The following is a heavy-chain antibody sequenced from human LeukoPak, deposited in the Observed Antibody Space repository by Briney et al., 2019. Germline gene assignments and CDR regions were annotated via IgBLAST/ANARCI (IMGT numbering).Heavy chain of an antibody. D-gene: IGHD4-11*01. Sequence: PGGSLRLSCAASGFTVSSNYMSWVRQAPGKGLEWVSVIYSGGSIYYADSVKGRFTISRDNSKNTLYLQMNSLRAEDTAVYYCASRATVTTDRFWFDPWGQGTLVTVSS. CDR2: IYSGGSI. CDR1: GFTVSSNY. J-gene: IGHJ5*02. V-gene: IGHV3-53*01. CDR3: ASRATVTTDRFWFDP.